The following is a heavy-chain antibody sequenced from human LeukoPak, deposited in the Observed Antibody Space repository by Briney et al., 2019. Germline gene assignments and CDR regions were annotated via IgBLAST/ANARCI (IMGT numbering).Heavy chain of an antibody. CDR3: ARKGNAFDF. CDR2: IWYDGSDK. Sequence: GGSLRLSCAASGFTFSSYGMHWVRQAPGKGLEWVAAIWYDGSDKNYADSVKGRFTISRDNTKNSLYLQMDSLRAEDTAVYYCARKGNAFDFWGQGTMVTVSS. D-gene: IGHD3-10*01. CDR1: GFTFSSYG. V-gene: IGHV3-33*03. J-gene: IGHJ3*01.